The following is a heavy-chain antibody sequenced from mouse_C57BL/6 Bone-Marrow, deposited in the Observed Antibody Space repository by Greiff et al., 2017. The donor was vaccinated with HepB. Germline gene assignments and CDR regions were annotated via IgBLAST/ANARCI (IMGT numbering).Heavy chain of an antibody. D-gene: IGHD1-1*01. CDR2: IDPEDGDT. CDR1: GFNIKDYY. Sequence: EVKLMESGAELVRPGALVKLSCTASGFNIKDYYMHWVKQRPEQGLEWIGRIDPEDGDTEYAPKFQGKATLTADTSSNTAYLQLSSLTSEDTAVYYCTTSRYYYGREAMDYWGQGTSVTVSS. J-gene: IGHJ4*01. CDR3: TTSRYYYGREAMDY. V-gene: IGHV14-1*01.